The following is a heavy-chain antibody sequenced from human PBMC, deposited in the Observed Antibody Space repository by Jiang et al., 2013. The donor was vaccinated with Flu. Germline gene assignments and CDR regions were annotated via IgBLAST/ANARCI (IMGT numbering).Heavy chain of an antibody. J-gene: IGHJ4*02. CDR2: INPSGGST. V-gene: IGHV1-46*01. CDR3: AREGVSYGIAAAGTLFDY. Sequence: SGAEVKKPGASVKVSCKASGYTFTSYYMHWVRQAPGQGLEWMGIINPSGGSTSYAQKFQGRVTMTRDTSTSTVYMELSSLRSEDTAVYYCAREGVSYGIAAAGTLFDYVGPGNPGPPS. CDR1: GYTFTSYY. D-gene: IGHD6-13*01.